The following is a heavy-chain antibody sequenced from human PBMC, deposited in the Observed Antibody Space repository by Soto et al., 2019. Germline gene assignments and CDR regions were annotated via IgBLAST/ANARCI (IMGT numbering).Heavy chain of an antibody. J-gene: IGHJ4*02. CDR3: ARADLLWDSFDL. D-gene: IGHD2-2*01. CDR2: ISNSGSST. CDR1: GFPFRNFA. V-gene: IGHV3-23*05. Sequence: LRLSCAASGFPFRNFAMAWVRQAPGKGLEWVSIISNSGSSTYHGDSVKGRFTTSRDNSKGTLSLHMRGVRIDDTAVYFCARADLLWDSFDLWGQGTLVTVSS.